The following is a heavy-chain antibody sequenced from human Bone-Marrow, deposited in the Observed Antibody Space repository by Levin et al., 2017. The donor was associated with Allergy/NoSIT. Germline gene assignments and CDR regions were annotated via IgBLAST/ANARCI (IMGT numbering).Heavy chain of an antibody. Sequence: ESLKISCAASGFTFSDYSMNWVRQTPGKGLDWVSYISSSSSTIYYADSVKGRFTISRDNAKNSLYLQMNSLRDEDTAVYYCARGGRLGYYYGMDVWGQGTTVTVSS. D-gene: IGHD3-16*01. CDR3: ARGGRLGYYYGMDV. V-gene: IGHV3-48*02. CDR2: ISSSSSTI. CDR1: GFTFSDYS. J-gene: IGHJ6*02.